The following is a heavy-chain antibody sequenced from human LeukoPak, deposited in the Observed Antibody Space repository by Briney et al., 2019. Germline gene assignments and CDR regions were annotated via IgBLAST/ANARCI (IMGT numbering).Heavy chain of an antibody. CDR3: ARESGSTGYFSNFDY. CDR2: IYYSGST. J-gene: IGHJ4*02. V-gene: IGHV4-59*01. Sequence: SETLSLTCTVSGGSISGYYWSWIRQPPGKGLEWIGYIYYSGSTNYNPSLKSRVTISLDTAKNQFSLKLSSVTAADTAVYYCARESGSTGYFSNFDYWGQGTLVTASS. CDR1: GGSISGYY. D-gene: IGHD3-22*01.